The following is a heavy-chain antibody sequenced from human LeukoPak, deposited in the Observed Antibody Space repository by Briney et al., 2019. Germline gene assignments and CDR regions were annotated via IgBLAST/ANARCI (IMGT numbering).Heavy chain of an antibody. Sequence: TETLSLACTVSGNSIISSLASSGWIRQPPGKGLEWIGSIYYRGSKYYNPSLKTRVTISVHTSKTQFPLKLSSVTAADTAVYYCARRSKANSVTWGQGALVTASS. D-gene: IGHD4-11*01. J-gene: IGHJ5*02. CDR2: IYYRGSK. CDR3: ARRSKANSVT. V-gene: IGHV4-39*01. CDR1: GNSIISSLAS.